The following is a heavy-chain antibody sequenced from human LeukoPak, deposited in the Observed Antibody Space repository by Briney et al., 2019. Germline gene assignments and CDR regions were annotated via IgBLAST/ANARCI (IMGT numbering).Heavy chain of an antibody. V-gene: IGHV1-2*02. D-gene: IGHD6-13*01. CDR1: GYTFTGDY. J-gene: IGHJ4*02. CDR2: INPNSGGT. Sequence: ASLMVSCKASGYTFTGDYMHWVRQAPGQRLEWMGWINPNSGGTNYAQKFQGRVTMTRDTSISTAYMELSRLRSDDTAVYYCARPSTGSGWQPPRFDYWGQGTLVTVSS. CDR3: ARPSTGSGWQPPRFDY.